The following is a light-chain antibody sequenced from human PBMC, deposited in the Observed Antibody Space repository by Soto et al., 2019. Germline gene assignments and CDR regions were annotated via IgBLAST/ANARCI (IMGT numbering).Light chain of an antibody. V-gene: IGLV2-23*03. CDR2: EGS. J-gene: IGLJ1*01. CDR1: SSDVGSYNL. Sequence: ALTQPASVSGSHGQSITISCTGTSSDVGSYNLVSWYQQHPGNASKLMIYEGSKRSSGVSNRVSGSKSSNTASLTISGLQAEDEADDYCCSNAGSSTVVFGTGTKVTVL. CDR3: CSNAGSSTVV.